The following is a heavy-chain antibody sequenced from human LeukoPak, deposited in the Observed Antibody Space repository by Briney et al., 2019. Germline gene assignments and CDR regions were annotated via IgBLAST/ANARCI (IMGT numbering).Heavy chain of an antibody. J-gene: IGHJ4*02. V-gene: IGHV4-4*01. CDR3: ARRPYYSDRSGLRRAFDY. CDR1: GGSISSSNW. CDR2: FYHSGST. Sequence: PSETLSLTCAVSGGSISSSNWWSWVRQPPGKGLEWIGEFYHSGSTNYNPSLKSRVTISVGKSKNLFSLKLSSVTTSVTAADCCARRPYYSDRSGLRRAFDYWGQGTLVTVSS. D-gene: IGHD3-22*01.